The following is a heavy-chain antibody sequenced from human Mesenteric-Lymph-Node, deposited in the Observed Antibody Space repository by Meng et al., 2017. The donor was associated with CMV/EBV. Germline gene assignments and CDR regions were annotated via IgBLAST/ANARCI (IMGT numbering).Heavy chain of an antibody. CDR3: ARGGYYDFWSGYYPSYYYYYGMDV. Sequence: GESLKISCAASGFTFSSYWMHWVRQAPGKGLVWVSRINSDGSSTSYADSVKGRFTISRDNAKNTLYLQMNSLRAEDTAVYYCARGGYYDFWSGYYPSYYYYYGMDVWGQGTTVTVSS. CDR2: INSDGSST. D-gene: IGHD3-3*01. V-gene: IGHV3-74*01. CDR1: GFTFSSYW. J-gene: IGHJ6*02.